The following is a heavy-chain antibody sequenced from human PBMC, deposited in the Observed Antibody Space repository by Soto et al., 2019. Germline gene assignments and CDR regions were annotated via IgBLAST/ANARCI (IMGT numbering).Heavy chain of an antibody. CDR2: IKQDGSEK. D-gene: IGHD3-22*01. V-gene: IGHV3-7*01. CDR1: GFTFSSYW. J-gene: IGHJ4*02. Sequence: GVLRLSCAASGFTFSSYWMSWVRQAPGKGLEWVANIKQDGSEKYYVDSVKGRFTISRDNAKNSLYLQMNSLRAEDTAVYYCARDSPHYYYDSSGYSHYFDYWGQGTLVTVSS. CDR3: ARDSPHYYYDSSGYSHYFDY.